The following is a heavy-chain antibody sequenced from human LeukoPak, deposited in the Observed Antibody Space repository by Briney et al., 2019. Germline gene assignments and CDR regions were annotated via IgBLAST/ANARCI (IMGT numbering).Heavy chain of an antibody. V-gene: IGHV3-20*04. Sequence: GGSLRLSCAASGFTFDDYGMSWVRQAPGKGLEWVSGINWNGGSTGYADSVKGRFTISRDNAKNSLYLQMNSLRAEDTALCYCARDRGGHDYGDYFDYWGQGTLVTVSS. CDR1: GFTFDDYG. CDR3: ARDRGGHDYGDYFDY. D-gene: IGHD4-17*01. CDR2: INWNGGST. J-gene: IGHJ4*02.